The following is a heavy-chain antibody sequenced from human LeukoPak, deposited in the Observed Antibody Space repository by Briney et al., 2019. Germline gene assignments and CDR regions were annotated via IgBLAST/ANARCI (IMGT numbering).Heavy chain of an antibody. Sequence: GGSLRLSCAASGFTFSSYWMTWVRQAPGKGLEWVANIKQDGSEKYYVDSVKGRFTISRDNAKNSLYLQMNSLRAEDTAVYYCARGVGDYYDSSGYYYGGDYWGQGTLVTVSS. D-gene: IGHD3-22*01. J-gene: IGHJ4*02. V-gene: IGHV3-7*01. CDR1: GFTFSSYW. CDR2: IKQDGSEK. CDR3: ARGVGDYYDSSGYYYGGDY.